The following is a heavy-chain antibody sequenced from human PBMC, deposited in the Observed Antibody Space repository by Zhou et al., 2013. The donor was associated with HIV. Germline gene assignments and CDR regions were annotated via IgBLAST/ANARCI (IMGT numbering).Heavy chain of an antibody. J-gene: IGHJ4*02. CDR1: GYTFTSYG. CDR2: ISAYNGKT. D-gene: IGHD5-18*01. Sequence: QIQLVQSGVEVKKPGASVKVSCKASGYTFTSYGISWVRQAPGQGLEWVGWISAYNGKTNSAQRLQGRVTMTTDTSTSTAYMELRSLRSDDTAVYYCARDQYSYGSFYFDYWGQGTLVTVSS. CDR3: ARDQYSYGSFYFDY. V-gene: IGHV1-18*01.